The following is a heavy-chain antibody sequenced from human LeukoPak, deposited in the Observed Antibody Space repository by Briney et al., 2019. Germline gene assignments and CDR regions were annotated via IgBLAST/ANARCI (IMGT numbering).Heavy chain of an antibody. Sequence: SVTVSCKASGGTFSSYAISWVRQAPGQGLEWMGGNIPIFGTANYAQKFQGRVTITTDESTSTAYMELSSLRSEDTAVYYCARNRGRGFLEWLLDYWGQGTLVTVSS. CDR1: GGTFSSYA. V-gene: IGHV1-69*05. D-gene: IGHD3-3*01. J-gene: IGHJ4*02. CDR2: NIPIFGTA. CDR3: ARNRGRGFLEWLLDY.